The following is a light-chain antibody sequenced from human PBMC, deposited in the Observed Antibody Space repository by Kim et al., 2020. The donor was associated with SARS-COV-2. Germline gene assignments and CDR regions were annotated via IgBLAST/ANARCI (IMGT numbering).Light chain of an antibody. J-gene: IGLJ1*01. CDR2: DVT. CDR1: SCDVGRNNV. CDR3: CSDADKHRYV. Sequence: GQSVTTSITGTSCDVGRNNVVSWYQQPPGNPPKLILYDVTKRPSGLPDRFSGSKSGNTASLTISGLQAEDEADYCCCSDADKHRYVFGSGTKVTVL. V-gene: IGLV2-11*03.